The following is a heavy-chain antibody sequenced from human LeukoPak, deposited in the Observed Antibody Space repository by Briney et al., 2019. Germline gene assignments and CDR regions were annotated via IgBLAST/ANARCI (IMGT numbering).Heavy chain of an antibody. V-gene: IGHV4-39*07. J-gene: IGHJ5*02. CDR2: IYYSGNA. D-gene: IGHD2-2*01. CDR1: GGSIRSTTYY. CDR3: AKDRNIVVVPARSTDWFDP. Sequence: SETLSLTCTVSGGSIRSTTYYWGWIRQPPGKGLEWIGSIYYSGNAYYNPSLMSRVTISVDTSKNQFSLNLSSVTAADTAVYYCAKDRNIVVVPARSTDWFDPWGQGTLVTVSS.